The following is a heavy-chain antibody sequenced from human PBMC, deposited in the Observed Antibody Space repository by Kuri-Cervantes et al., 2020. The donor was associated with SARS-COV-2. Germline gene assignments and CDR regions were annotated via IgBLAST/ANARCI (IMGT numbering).Heavy chain of an antibody. J-gene: IGHJ3*02. D-gene: IGHD5-12*01. CDR1: GGTFSSYA. CDR2: IIPILGTA. CDR3: AKDLGGYDRGAFDI. Sequence: SVKVSCKASGGTFSSYAISWVRQAPGQGLEWMGRIIPILGTANYAQKFQGRVTITADKSISTAYMELSSLRSEDTAVYYCAKDLGGYDRGAFDIWGQGTMVTVSS. V-gene: IGHV1-69*04.